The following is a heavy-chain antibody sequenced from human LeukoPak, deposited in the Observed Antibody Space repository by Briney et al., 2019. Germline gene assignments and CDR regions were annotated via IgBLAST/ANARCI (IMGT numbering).Heavy chain of an antibody. Sequence: GGSLRLSCAASGFTFSSYWMSWVRQAPGKGLKWVANIKQDGSEKYYVDSVKGRFTISRDNAKNSLYLQMNSLRAEDTAVYYCARVYCSGGSCSPFDYWGQGTLVTVSS. D-gene: IGHD2-15*01. CDR2: IKQDGSEK. CDR1: GFTFSSYW. CDR3: ARVYCSGGSCSPFDY. V-gene: IGHV3-7*01. J-gene: IGHJ4*02.